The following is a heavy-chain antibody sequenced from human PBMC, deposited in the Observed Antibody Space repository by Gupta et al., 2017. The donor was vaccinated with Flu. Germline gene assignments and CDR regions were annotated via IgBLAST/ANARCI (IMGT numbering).Heavy chain of an antibody. CDR3: ARDLGEGYYCGMVV. V-gene: IGHV3-21*01. Sequence: AVSVGGPARRGGSWRHSCAASGVTFTFYTMTWVRQAPGKGLEWVSSFSSTSSFIYYTGSRKGRVSISRDKTKSSLYLRMKSRRGEDTAVYCYARDLGEGYYCGMVVWVPRTRVNVS. CDR2: FSSTSSFI. CDR1: GVTFTFYT. J-gene: IGHJ6*02.